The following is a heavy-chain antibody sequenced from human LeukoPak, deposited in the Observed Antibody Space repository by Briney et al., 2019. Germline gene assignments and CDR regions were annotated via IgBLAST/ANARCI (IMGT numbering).Heavy chain of an antibody. V-gene: IGHV1-69*05. D-gene: IGHD2-8*01. CDR3: ASGEVLMVYAIKEYFQH. CDR1: GYTFTSNG. CDR2: IIPIFGTA. Sequence: GASVKVSSKASGYTFTSNGISWVRQAPGQGLEWMGRIIPIFGTANYAQKFQGRVTITTDESTSTAYMELSSLRSEDTAVYYCASGEVLMVYAIKEYFQHWGQGTLVTVSS. J-gene: IGHJ1*01.